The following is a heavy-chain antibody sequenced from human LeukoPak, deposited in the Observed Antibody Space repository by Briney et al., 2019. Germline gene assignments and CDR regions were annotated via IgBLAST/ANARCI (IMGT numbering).Heavy chain of an antibody. J-gene: IGHJ4*02. CDR2: IYHSGST. Sequence: SETLSLTCTVSGYSISSGYYWGWIRQPPGKGLEWIGSIYHSGSTYYNPSLKSRVTISVDTSKNQFSLKLSSVTAADTAVYYCARGGRVVVPAAIGYWGQGTLVTVSS. D-gene: IGHD2-2*01. CDR3: ARGGRVVVPAAIGY. V-gene: IGHV4-38-2*02. CDR1: GYSISSGYY.